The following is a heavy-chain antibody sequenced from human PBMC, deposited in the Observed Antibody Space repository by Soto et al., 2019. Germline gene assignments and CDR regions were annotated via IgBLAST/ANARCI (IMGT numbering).Heavy chain of an antibody. CDR2: IYYSGST. D-gene: IGHD1-7*01. V-gene: IGHV4-31*03. CDR1: GGSISSGGYY. CDR3: ARGITGTITAFDY. Sequence: SETLSLTCTVSGGSISSGGYYWSWIRQHPGKGLEWIGYIYYSGSTYYNPSLKSRVTISVDTSKNQFSLKLSSVTAADTAVYYCARGITGTITAFDYWGQGTLVTVSS. J-gene: IGHJ4*02.